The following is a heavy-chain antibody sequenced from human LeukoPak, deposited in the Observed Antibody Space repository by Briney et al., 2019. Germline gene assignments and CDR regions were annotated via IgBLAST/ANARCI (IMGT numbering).Heavy chain of an antibody. Sequence: PLETLSLTCAVYGGSFSGYYWSWIRQPPGKGLEWIGEINHSGSTNYNPSLKSRVTISVDTSKNQFSLKLSSVTAADTAVYYCARGRHIVVVVAATPTDAFDIWGQGTMVTVSS. J-gene: IGHJ3*02. CDR3: ARGRHIVVVVAATPTDAFDI. V-gene: IGHV4-34*01. CDR2: INHSGST. CDR1: GGSFSGYY. D-gene: IGHD2-15*01.